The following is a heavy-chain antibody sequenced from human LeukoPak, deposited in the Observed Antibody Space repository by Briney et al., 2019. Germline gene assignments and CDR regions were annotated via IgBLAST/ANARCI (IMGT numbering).Heavy chain of an antibody. CDR3: VRAVDTARFDY. J-gene: IGHJ4*02. CDR1: GGTFSSYA. Sequence: GASVKVSCKASGGTFSSYAISWVRQAPGQGLEWMGGIIPIFGTANYAQKFQGRVTITAEESTTTAHMELRSLRYEDTAVYYCVRAVDTARFDYWGQGTLVTVSS. CDR2: IIPIFGTA. V-gene: IGHV1-69*01. D-gene: IGHD5-18*01.